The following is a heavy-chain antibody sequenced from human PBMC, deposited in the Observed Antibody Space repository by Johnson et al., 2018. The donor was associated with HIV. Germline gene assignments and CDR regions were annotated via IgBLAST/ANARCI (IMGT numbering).Heavy chain of an antibody. CDR3: AKDLRSGNRREAFDI. CDR2: MRVIAGST. D-gene: IGHD1-14*01. V-gene: IGHV3-23*04. Sequence: MLLVESGGGLVQPGRSLRLSCAASGFTFDDYAMHWVRQVPGKGLEWVSSMRVIAGSTYYADSVKGRFTISRDNSKSTVYLQMNSLRVEDTAVYYCAKDLRSGNRREAFDIWGQGTMVTVSS. CDR1: GFTFDDYA. J-gene: IGHJ3*02.